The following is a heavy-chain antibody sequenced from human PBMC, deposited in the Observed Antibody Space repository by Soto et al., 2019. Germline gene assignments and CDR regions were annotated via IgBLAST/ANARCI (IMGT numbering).Heavy chain of an antibody. Sequence: QVQLQESGPGLVNPSGTLSLTCAVSGGSISIGNWWSWVRQPPGKGLEWIGAISQSGNTNYSPSLKSRVTISLDTSKSQFSLKLSSVTAADTAVYYCARAGGCSTTSCDLDYWGQGPLVTVSS. J-gene: IGHJ4*02. V-gene: IGHV4-4*02. CDR2: ISQSGNT. CDR1: GGSISIGNW. D-gene: IGHD2-2*01. CDR3: ARAGGCSTTSCDLDY.